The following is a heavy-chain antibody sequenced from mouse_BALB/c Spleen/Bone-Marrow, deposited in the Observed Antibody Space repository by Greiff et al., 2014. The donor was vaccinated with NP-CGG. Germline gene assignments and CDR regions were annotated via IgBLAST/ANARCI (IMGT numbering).Heavy chain of an antibody. CDR1: GYTFTSYY. D-gene: IGHD2-14*01. CDR2: INPSNGGT. Sequence: VQLQQSGAELVKPGASVKLSCKASGYTFTSYYMYWVKQRPGQGLEWIGEINPSNGGTNFNEKFKSKATLTVDKSSSTAYMQLSSLTSEDSAVYYCTRREYYRYDPAMDYWGQGTSVTVSS. V-gene: IGHV1S81*02. J-gene: IGHJ4*01. CDR3: TRREYYRYDPAMDY.